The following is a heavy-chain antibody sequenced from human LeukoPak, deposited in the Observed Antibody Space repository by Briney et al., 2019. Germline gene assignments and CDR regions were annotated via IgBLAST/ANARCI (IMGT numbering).Heavy chain of an antibody. D-gene: IGHD2-2*01. CDR2: ISGSGGIT. CDR3: VVTRSSAVPARVDS. CDR1: GFTFSTYA. V-gene: IGHV3-23*01. Sequence: GGSLRLSCVASGFTFSTYAMSWVRQAPGKGLEWVSGISGSGGITYYADSVKGQFTISRDNSKNTLYLQMNSLRAEDTAVYYCVVTRSSAVPARVDSWGQGTLVTVAS. J-gene: IGHJ4*02.